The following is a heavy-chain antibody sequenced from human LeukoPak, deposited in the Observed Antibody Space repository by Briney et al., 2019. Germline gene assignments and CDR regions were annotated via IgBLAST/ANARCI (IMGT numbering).Heavy chain of an antibody. Sequence: ASVKVSCKASGYTFTSYDINWVRQATGQGLEWMGWMNPNSGNTGYAQKFQGRVTMTRNTSISTAYMELSSLRSEDTAVYYCARALHQKLYYYDSSGYYYVDYWGQGALVTVSS. CDR1: GYTFTSYD. CDR3: ARALHQKLYYYDSSGYYYVDY. J-gene: IGHJ4*02. D-gene: IGHD3-22*01. V-gene: IGHV1-8*01. CDR2: MNPNSGNT.